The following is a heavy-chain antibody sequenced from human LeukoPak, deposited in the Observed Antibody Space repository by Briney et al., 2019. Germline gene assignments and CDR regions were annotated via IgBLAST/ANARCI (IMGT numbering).Heavy chain of an antibody. D-gene: IGHD3-3*01. CDR1: GFTFSSYW. CDR3: AREVLENVLRFLEWVSVPGGAFDI. V-gene: IGHV3-7*01. J-gene: IGHJ3*02. Sequence: PGGSLRLSCAASGFTFSSYWMSWVRQAPGKGLEWVANIKQDGSEKYYVDSVKGRFTISRDNAKNSLYLQMNSLRAEDTAVYYCAREVLENVLRFLEWVSVPGGAFDIWGQGTMVTVSS. CDR2: IKQDGSEK.